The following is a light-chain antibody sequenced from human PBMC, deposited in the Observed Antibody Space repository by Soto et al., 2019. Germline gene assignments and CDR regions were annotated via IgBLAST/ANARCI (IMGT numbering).Light chain of an antibody. Sequence: QSALTQPASVSGSPGQSITISCTGTSSDVGCYNLVSWYQQHPGKAPKLMIYEGSKRPSGVSNRFSGSKSGNTASLTISGLQAEDEADYYCCSYAGSIYVFGTGTKLTVL. CDR1: SSDVGCYNL. V-gene: IGLV2-23*01. J-gene: IGLJ1*01. CDR2: EGS. CDR3: CSYAGSIYV.